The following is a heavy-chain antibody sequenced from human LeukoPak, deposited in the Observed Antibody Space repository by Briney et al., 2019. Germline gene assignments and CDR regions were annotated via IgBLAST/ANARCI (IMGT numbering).Heavy chain of an antibody. CDR1: GFTFSSYG. CDR2: IGYDGSNK. CDR3: AKDGYNYYIDY. Sequence: PGGTLRLPRVVSGFTFSSYGIHWVRQAPGKGLEGVAFIGYDGSNKYYRESVKGRFTISGDNYKNTLHLDKNSLKAGDTAVYYCAKDGYNYYIDYWGEGTLVTVPS. J-gene: IGHJ4*02. D-gene: IGHD5-24*01. V-gene: IGHV3-30*02.